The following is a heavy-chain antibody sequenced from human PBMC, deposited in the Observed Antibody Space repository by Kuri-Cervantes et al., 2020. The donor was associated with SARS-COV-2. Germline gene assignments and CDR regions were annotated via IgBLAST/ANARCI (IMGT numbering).Heavy chain of an antibody. CDR3: ARNSGYDFWFDP. V-gene: IGHV3-21*01. D-gene: IGHD5-12*01. Sequence: GGSLRLSCAASGFTFSSYSMNWVRQAPGKGLEWVSPISSSSSYTYYADSVKGRFTISRDNAKNSLYLQMNSLRAEDTAVYYCARNSGYDFWFDPWGQGTLVTVSS. J-gene: IGHJ5*02. CDR2: ISSSSSYT. CDR1: GFTFSSYS.